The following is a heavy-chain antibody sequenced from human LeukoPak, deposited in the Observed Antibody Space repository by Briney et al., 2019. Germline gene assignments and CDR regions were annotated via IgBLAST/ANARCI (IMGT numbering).Heavy chain of an antibody. D-gene: IGHD5/OR15-5a*01. CDR3: AKSTAPSHYGLDV. Sequence: SETLSLTCAVSGGSLSSGGYSWSWIRQPPGKALECLGYIYYGDKTYYNPSLRSRLTMSVDTSKNQFSLELKSVTAADTAVYFCAKSTAPSHYGLDVWGQGTTVTVSS. J-gene: IGHJ6*02. CDR1: GGSLSSGGYS. V-gene: IGHV4-30-2*01. CDR2: IYYGDKT.